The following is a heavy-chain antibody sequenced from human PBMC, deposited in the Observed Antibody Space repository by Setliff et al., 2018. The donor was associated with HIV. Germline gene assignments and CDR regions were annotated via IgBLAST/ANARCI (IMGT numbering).Heavy chain of an antibody. CDR1: GFSLSTSGVC. CDR2: IYWDDDK. J-gene: IGHJ6*03. CDR3: AHILQDPPSHFYYYFYMDV. D-gene: IGHD3-3*02. Sequence: SGPTLVNPTQTLTLTCTFSGFSLSTSGVCVGWIRQPPGKALEWLALIYWDDDKRYSPSLESRLTITKDTSKNQVVLTMTNMDPVDTATYYCAHILQDPPSHFYYYFYMDVWGKGTTVTVSS. V-gene: IGHV2-5*02.